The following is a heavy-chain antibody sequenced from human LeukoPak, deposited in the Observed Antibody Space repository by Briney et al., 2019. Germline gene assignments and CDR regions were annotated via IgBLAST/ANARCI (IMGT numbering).Heavy chain of an antibody. D-gene: IGHD2-2*01. CDR3: ARDFLSDENQLRLAAPFDY. Sequence: GGSLRLSCAASGFTFRSYRMNGVREAPGKGLEWVSSISSRSSYIYYADSVKGRFTISRDNAQNSLYLQMNSLRAEDTAVYYCARDFLSDENQLRLAAPFDYWGQGTLVTVSS. CDR2: ISSRSSYI. J-gene: IGHJ4*02. V-gene: IGHV3-21*01. CDR1: GFTFRSYR.